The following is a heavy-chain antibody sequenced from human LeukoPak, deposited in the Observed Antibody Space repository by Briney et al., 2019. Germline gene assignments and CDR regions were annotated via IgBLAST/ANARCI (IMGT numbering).Heavy chain of an antibody. CDR3: ARLLACSGGSCYYFDY. Sequence: GESLKISCKGSGYSFTSYWIGLVRQMPGKGLEWMGIIYPGDSDTRYSPSFQGQVTISADKSISTAYLQWSSLKASDTAMYYCARLLACSGGSCYYFDYWGQGTLVTVSS. J-gene: IGHJ4*02. CDR1: GYSFTSYW. D-gene: IGHD2-15*01. V-gene: IGHV5-51*01. CDR2: IYPGDSDT.